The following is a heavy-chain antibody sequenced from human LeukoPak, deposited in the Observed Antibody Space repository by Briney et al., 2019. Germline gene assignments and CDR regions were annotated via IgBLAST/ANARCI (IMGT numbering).Heavy chain of an antibody. CDR3: ARGAIAVAGTSFDSPFHPPDY. CDR2: INHSGST. D-gene: IGHD6-19*01. CDR1: GGSISSYY. J-gene: IGHJ4*02. V-gene: IGHV4-34*01. Sequence: PSETLSLTCTVSGGSISSYYWSWIRQPPGKGLEWIGEINHSGSTNYNPSLKSRVTISVDTSKNQFSLKLSSVTAADTAVYYCARGAIAVAGTSFDSPFHPPDYWGQGTLVTVSS.